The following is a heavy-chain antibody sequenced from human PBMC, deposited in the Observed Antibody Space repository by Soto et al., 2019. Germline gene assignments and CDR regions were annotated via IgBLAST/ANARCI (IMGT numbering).Heavy chain of an antibody. CDR2: AFNDGSSI. J-gene: IGHJ4*02. V-gene: IGHV3-30-3*01. Sequence: RGSLRRSCTASGSGFSSLAMHGIGPPPGKGLEWVAVAFNDGSSISYADSAKGRFTISRDNYRNTLYLQMTSLRLEDTALYYCETGAAYYYDTSRYWGQGTLVTVSS. CDR1: GSGFSSLA. D-gene: IGHD3-22*01. CDR3: ETGAAYYYDTSRY.